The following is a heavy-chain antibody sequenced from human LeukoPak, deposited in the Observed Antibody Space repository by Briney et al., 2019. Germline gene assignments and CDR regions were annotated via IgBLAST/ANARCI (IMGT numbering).Heavy chain of an antibody. J-gene: IGHJ4*02. CDR3: ARGSSSVWPVYIDS. Sequence: PGGSLRLSCTASGFTLDSYWMHWVRQAPGKGLEWVSRINAETTNTPYADSVKGRFTISRDNAKNMLYLQLNRLRGEYTAVYYCARGSSSVWPVYIDSWGQGTLVIVSS. D-gene: IGHD2-2*01. CDR1: GFTLDSYW. V-gene: IGHV3-74*01. CDR2: INAETTNT.